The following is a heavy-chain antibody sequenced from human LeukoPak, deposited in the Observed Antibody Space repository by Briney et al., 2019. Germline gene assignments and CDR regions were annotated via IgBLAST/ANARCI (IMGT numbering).Heavy chain of an antibody. Sequence: GGSLRLSCAASGFTVSSNYMSWVHQAPGKGLEWVSVIDSVDGAYYADSVKGRFIISRDDSKNTLYLQMNSLRAEDTAVYYCARGGTVATIENWGQGTLVTVSS. J-gene: IGHJ4*02. CDR1: GFTVSSNY. V-gene: IGHV3-53*01. CDR2: IDSVDGA. CDR3: ARGGTVATIEN. D-gene: IGHD5-12*01.